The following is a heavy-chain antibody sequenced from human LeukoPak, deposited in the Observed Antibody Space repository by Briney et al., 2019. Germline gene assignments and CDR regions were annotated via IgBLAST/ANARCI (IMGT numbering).Heavy chain of an antibody. CDR3: ARGQWLPVFDF. V-gene: IGHV4-59*01. J-gene: IGHJ4*02. D-gene: IGHD3-22*01. CDR1: GGFNTHYY. Sequence: SETLSLTCSVSGGFNTHYYWTWMRQPPGKGLELIGYIYHSGSTKYNPSLNSRVSISVDTSKNHFSLKLSSVTAADTAVYYCARGQWLPVFDFWGQGILVTVSS. CDR2: IYHSGST.